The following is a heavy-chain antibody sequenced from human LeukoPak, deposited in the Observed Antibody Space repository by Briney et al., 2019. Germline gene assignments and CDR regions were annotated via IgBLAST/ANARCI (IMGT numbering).Heavy chain of an antibody. CDR3: ARGFHYYGSGSYHLDY. J-gene: IGHJ4*02. D-gene: IGHD3-10*01. CDR1: GGSFSGYY. V-gene: IGHV4-34*01. CDR2: INHSGST. Sequence: SETLSLTCAVYGGSFSGYYWSWIRQPPGKGLEWIGEINHSGSTNYNPSLKSRVTISVDTSKNQFSLKLSPVTAADTAVYYCARGFHYYGSGSYHLDYWGQGTLVTVSS.